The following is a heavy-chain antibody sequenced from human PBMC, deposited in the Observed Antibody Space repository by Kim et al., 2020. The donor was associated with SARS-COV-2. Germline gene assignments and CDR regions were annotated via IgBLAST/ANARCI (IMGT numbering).Heavy chain of an antibody. CDR3: ASFPPSNAGAFDA. V-gene: IGHV4-59*13. D-gene: IGHD2-8*01. CDR2: MFYGGTT. Sequence: SETLSLTCTVSGRSIRSYYWSWIRQPPGKGLECLGYMFYGGTTNYNPSLKGRVTLSVDTSKSQFSLTLTSVTAADTAVYYCASFPPSNAGAFDAWGQGRMVPVSS. J-gene: IGHJ3*01. CDR1: GRSIRSYY.